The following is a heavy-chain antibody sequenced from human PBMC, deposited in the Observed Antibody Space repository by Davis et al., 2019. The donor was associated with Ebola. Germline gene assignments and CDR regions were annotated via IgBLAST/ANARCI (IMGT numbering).Heavy chain of an antibody. V-gene: IGHV3-30-3*01. CDR3: ARGWYYYDSSGRFDY. Sequence: PGGSLRLSCAASGFTFSSYAMHWVRQAPGKGLEWVAVISYDGSNKYYADSVKGRFTISRDNSKNTLYLQMNSLRAEDTAVYYCARGWYYYDSSGRFDYWGQGTLVTVSS. CDR2: ISYDGSNK. CDR1: GFTFSSYA. D-gene: IGHD3-22*01. J-gene: IGHJ4*02.